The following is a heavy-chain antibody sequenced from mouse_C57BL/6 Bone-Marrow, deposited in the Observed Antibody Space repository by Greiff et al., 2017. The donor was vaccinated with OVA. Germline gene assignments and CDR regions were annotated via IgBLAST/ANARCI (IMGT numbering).Heavy chain of an antibody. CDR3: AREGLDY. V-gene: IGHV1-59*01. J-gene: IGHJ2*01. D-gene: IGHD3-3*01. CDR2: IDPSDSYT. Sequence: QVHVKQSGAELVRPGTSVKLSCKASGYTFTSYWMHWVKQRPGQGLEWIGVIDPSDSYTNYNQKFKGKATLTVDTSSSTAYMQLSSLTSEDSAVYYCAREGLDYWGQGTTLTVSS. CDR1: GYTFTSYW.